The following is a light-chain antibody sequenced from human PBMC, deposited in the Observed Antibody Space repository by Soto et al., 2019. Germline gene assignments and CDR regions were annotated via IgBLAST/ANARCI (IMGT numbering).Light chain of an antibody. J-gene: IGKJ1*01. CDR2: KAS. Sequence: DIQMTQSPSTLSASVGDRVTITCRASQSISSWLAWYQQKPGKAPKLLIYKASTLESGVPSRFSGSESGTEFTLTINSLQPDDFATYYCQQYNSYSWTFGQGTKVDIK. CDR1: QSISSW. CDR3: QQYNSYSWT. V-gene: IGKV1-5*03.